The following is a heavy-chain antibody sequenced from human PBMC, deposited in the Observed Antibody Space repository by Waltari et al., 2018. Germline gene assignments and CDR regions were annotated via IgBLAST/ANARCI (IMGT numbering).Heavy chain of an antibody. CDR1: GYTFNSYG. CDR3: ARGDGLSWYSSSWYGSYYFDY. J-gene: IGHJ4*02. D-gene: IGHD6-13*01. Sequence: QVQLVQSGAEVKKPGASVKVSCTASGYTFNSYGISWVRQAPGQGLEWMGWISAYNGNTNYAQKFQGRVTMTTDTSTSTAYMELRSLRSDDTAVYYCARGDGLSWYSSSWYGSYYFDYWGQGTLVTVSS. V-gene: IGHV1-18*01. CDR2: ISAYNGNT.